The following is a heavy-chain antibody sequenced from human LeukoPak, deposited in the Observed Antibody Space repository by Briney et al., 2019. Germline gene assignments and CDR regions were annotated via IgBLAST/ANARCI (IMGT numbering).Heavy chain of an antibody. CDR3: AKTSGGNY. CDR1: GFTFNAFA. V-gene: IGHV3-23*01. D-gene: IGHD2-15*01. J-gene: IGHJ4*02. Sequence: GGSLRLSCAASGFTFNAFAMSWVRQAPGRGLEWVSAIGGSGGATFYADSVRGRFAISRGNSKNMLYLQMNSLRAEDSAVYYCAKTSGGNYWGQGTLVTVSS. CDR2: IGGSGGAT.